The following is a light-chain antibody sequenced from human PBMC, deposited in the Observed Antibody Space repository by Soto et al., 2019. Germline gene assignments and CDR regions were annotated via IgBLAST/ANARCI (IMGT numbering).Light chain of an antibody. Sequence: EIVLTQSPATLSLSPGERATFSCRASQSVSSYLAWYQQKPGQAPRLLIYDASNRATGIPARFSGSESGTDFTLTINSLEPEDFAVYYCQQRSNSPYTFRQGTKLEI. V-gene: IGKV3-11*01. CDR3: QQRSNSPYT. CDR2: DAS. CDR1: QSVSSY. J-gene: IGKJ2*01.